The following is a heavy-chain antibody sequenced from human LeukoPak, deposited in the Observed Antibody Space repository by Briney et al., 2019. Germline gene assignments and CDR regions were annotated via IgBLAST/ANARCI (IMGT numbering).Heavy chain of an antibody. J-gene: IGHJ5*02. CDR3: ARQQGTTGTTGWFDP. V-gene: IGHV5-51*01. CDR1: GYSFTSYW. D-gene: IGHD1-1*01. CDR2: IYPGDSDT. Sequence: GESLKISCKGSGYSFTSYWIGWVRQMPGKGLEWMGIIYPGDSDTRYSPSFQGQVTISADKSISTAYLQWSSLKASGTAMYYCARQQGTTGTTGWFDPWGQGTLVTVSS.